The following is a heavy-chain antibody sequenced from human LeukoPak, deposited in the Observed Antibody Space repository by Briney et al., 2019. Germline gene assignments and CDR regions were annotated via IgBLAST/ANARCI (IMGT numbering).Heavy chain of an antibody. D-gene: IGHD3/OR15-3a*01. J-gene: IGHJ4*02. CDR2: IYYSGST. CDR1: GGSISTYY. Sequence: ASETLSLTCTVSGGSISTYYWSWIRQPPGKGLEWIGYIYYSGSTNYNPSLSSRVTISVDTSKNQFSLSLSSVTAADTAVYYCARHARTWTQYYYFDYWGQGTLVTVSS. CDR3: ARHARTWTQYYYFDY. V-gene: IGHV4-59*08.